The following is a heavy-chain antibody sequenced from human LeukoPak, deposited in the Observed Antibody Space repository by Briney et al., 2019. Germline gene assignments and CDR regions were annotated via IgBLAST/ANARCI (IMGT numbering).Heavy chain of an antibody. CDR2: LSGTGGDT. Sequence: GGSLRLSCTASGFVLSSFAMSWVRQAPGKGLEWVATLSGTGGDTYFADSVKGRFTISRDNSKNTLYLQMNSLRAEDTAVYYCAKESFIVATIPHVDYWGQGTLVTVSS. V-gene: IGHV3-23*01. CDR1: GFVLSSFA. D-gene: IGHD5-12*01. J-gene: IGHJ4*02. CDR3: AKESFIVATIPHVDY.